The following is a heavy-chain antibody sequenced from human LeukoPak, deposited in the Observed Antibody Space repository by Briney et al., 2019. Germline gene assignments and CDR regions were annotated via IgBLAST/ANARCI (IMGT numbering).Heavy chain of an antibody. D-gene: IGHD1-1*01. CDR2: ISGVGGRT. Sequence: GGSLRLSCAASGFTFSNCAMSWVRQAPGKGLEWVSAISGVGGRTYHADSVKGRSTISRDNSKNTLDLQMSSLRAEDTAVYYCAKEGVAGTTYFDYWGQGTLVTVSS. V-gene: IGHV3-23*01. J-gene: IGHJ4*02. CDR3: AKEGVAGTTYFDY. CDR1: GFTFSNCA.